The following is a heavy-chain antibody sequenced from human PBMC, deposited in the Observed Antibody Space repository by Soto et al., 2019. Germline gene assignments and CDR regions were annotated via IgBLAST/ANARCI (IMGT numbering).Heavy chain of an antibody. CDR3: ARSVEGHFDY. Sequence: EVQLVESGGDLVQRGGSLRLSCVASGFTFSVYSMNWVRQATGKGLEWFSYITSDTKTIKYADSVKGRCTISRDNAKNSVYLQMNSLRDEATDVYYCARSVEGHFDYWGQGTVVTVSS. J-gene: IGHJ4*02. CDR1: GFTFSVYS. V-gene: IGHV3-48*02. CDR2: ITSDTKTI. D-gene: IGHD6-19*01.